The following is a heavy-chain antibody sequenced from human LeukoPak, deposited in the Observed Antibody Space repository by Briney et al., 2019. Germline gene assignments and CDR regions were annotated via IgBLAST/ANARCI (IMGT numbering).Heavy chain of an antibody. V-gene: IGHV3-9*01. CDR3: AKDIRGYYDSSGYFDY. J-gene: IGHJ4*02. CDR1: GFTFDDYA. D-gene: IGHD3-22*01. Sequence: PGGSLRLSCAASGFTFDDYAMHWVRQAPGKGLEWVSGISWNSGSIGYADSVKGRFIISRDNAKNSLYLQMNSLRAEDTALYYCAKDIRGYYDSSGYFDYWGQGTLVTVSS. CDR2: ISWNSGSI.